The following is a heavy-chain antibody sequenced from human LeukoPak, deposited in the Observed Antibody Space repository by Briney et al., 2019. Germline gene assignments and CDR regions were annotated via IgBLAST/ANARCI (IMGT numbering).Heavy chain of an antibody. CDR2: ISYDGSNK. V-gene: IGHV3-30*18. Sequence: PWRSLRLSCASSGFTFSSYGMDWVRQAPGKGLEWVAVISYDGSNKYYADSVKGRFTISRDNSKNTLYLQMNSLRAEDTAVYYCAKILPVRSSFDYRGQGTLATV. CDR1: GFTFSSYG. J-gene: IGHJ4*02. D-gene: IGHD1-14*01. CDR3: AKILPVRSSFDY.